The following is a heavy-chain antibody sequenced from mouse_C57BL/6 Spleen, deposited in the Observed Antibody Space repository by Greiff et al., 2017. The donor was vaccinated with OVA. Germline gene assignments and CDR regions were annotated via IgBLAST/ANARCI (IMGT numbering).Heavy chain of an antibody. CDR3: ARRTAAMGY. CDR1: GYTFTDYY. D-gene: IGHD1-2*01. V-gene: IGHV1-26*01. Sequence: VQLQQSGPELVKPGASVKISCKASGYTFTDYYMNWVKQSHGKSLEWIGDINPNNGGTSYNQKFKGKATLTVDKSSSTAYMELRSLTSEDSAVYYCARRTAAMGYWGQGTSVTVSS. J-gene: IGHJ4*01. CDR2: INPNNGGT.